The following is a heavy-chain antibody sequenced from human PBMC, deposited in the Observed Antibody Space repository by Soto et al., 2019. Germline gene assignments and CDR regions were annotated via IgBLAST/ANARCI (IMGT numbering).Heavy chain of an antibody. J-gene: IGHJ3*02. Sequence: PSETLSLTCTVSGFSISSGDYYWSWIRQPPGKGLEWIGYIYYSGSTYYNPSLKSRVTISVDTSKNQFSLKLSSVTAADTAVYYCARLYDRLSAFDIWGQGTMVTVSS. V-gene: IGHV4-30-4*01. D-gene: IGHD3-10*02. CDR1: GFSISSGDYY. CDR2: IYYSGST. CDR3: ARLYDRLSAFDI.